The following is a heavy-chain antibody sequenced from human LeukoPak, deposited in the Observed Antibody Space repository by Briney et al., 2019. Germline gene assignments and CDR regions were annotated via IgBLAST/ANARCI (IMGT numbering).Heavy chain of an antibody. CDR3: ARARPTSIAARLNYFDY. V-gene: IGHV4-39*07. J-gene: IGHJ4*02. Sequence: SETLSLACTVSGGSISRSSYYWGWIRQPPGKGLEWIGSIYYSGSTYYNPSLKSRVTISVDTSKNQFSLKLSSVTAADTAVYYCARARPTSIAARLNYFDYWGQGTLVTVSS. CDR1: GGSISRSSYY. D-gene: IGHD6-6*01. CDR2: IYYSGST.